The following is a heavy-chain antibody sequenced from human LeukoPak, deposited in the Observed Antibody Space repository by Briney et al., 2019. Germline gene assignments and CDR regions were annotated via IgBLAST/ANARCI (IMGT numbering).Heavy chain of an antibody. D-gene: IGHD3-3*01. CDR3: ARGPIYDFWSGYSPQIYDY. Sequence: ASVKVSCKASGYTFTSYDINWVRQATGQGLEWMGWMNPNSGNTGYAQKFQGRVTITRNTSIRTAYMELSSPRSEDTAVYYCARGPIYDFWSGYSPQIYDYWGQGTLVTVSS. J-gene: IGHJ4*02. V-gene: IGHV1-8*03. CDR2: MNPNSGNT. CDR1: GYTFTSYD.